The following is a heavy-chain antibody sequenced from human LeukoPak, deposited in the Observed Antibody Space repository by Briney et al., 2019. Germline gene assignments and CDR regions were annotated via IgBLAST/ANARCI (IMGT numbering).Heavy chain of an antibody. CDR1: GGTFSSYA. CDR2: IIPIFGTA. CDR3: ARDNTAYCSSTSCSDY. V-gene: IGHV1-69*13. J-gene: IGHJ4*02. Sequence: SVKVSCKASGGTFSSYAISWVRQAPGQGLEWMGGIIPIFGTANYAQKFQGRVTITADESTSTAYMELSSLRSEDTAVYYCARDNTAYCSSTSCSDYWGQGTLVTVSS. D-gene: IGHD2-2*01.